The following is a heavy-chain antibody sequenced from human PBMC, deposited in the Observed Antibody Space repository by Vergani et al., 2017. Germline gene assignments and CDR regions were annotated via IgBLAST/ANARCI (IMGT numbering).Heavy chain of an antibody. Sequence: QVQLVESGGGVVQPGRSLRLSCAASGFTFSSYGMHWVRPAPGKGLEWVAVISYDGSNKYYADSVKGRFTISRDNSKNTLYLQMNSLGAEDTAVYYCAKTPSRYCSCDSCYSIGRWGQGTLVTVSS. D-gene: IGHD2-15*01. J-gene: IGHJ4*02. CDR2: ISYDGSNK. CDR1: GFTFSSYG. V-gene: IGHV3-30*18. CDR3: AKTPSRYCSCDSCYSIGR.